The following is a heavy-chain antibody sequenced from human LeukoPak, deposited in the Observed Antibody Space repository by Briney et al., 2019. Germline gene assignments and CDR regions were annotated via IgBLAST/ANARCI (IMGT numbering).Heavy chain of an antibody. Sequence: GGSLRLSCAASGFTFSSYWMSWVRQAPGKGLEWVANIKQDGSEKYYVDSVKGRSTISRDNAKNSLYLQMNSLRAEDTAVYYCARDGGYSGSYPYYYYGMDVWGQGTTVTVSS. CDR2: IKQDGSEK. CDR3: ARDGGYSGSYPYYYYGMDV. J-gene: IGHJ6*02. CDR1: GFTFSSYW. V-gene: IGHV3-7*01. D-gene: IGHD1-26*01.